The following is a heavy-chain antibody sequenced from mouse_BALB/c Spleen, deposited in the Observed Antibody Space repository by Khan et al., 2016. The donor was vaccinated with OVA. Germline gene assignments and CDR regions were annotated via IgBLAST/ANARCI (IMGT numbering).Heavy chain of an antibody. J-gene: IGHJ1*01. Sequence: EVKLLESGGGLVQPGGSRKLSCAASGFTFSSFGMHWVRQAPKKGLEWVAYMSSGSSTIYYVDTVKGRFTISRDNPKNTLFLQMTSLRSEDTAMYYGARSGGNFHWYFDVWGAGTSVTVSS. CDR2: MSSGSSTI. V-gene: IGHV5-17*02. D-gene: IGHD2-1*01. CDR3: ARSGGNFHWYFDV. CDR1: GFTFSSFG.